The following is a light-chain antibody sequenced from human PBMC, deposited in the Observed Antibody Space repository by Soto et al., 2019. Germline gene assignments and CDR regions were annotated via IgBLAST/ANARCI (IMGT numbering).Light chain of an antibody. J-gene: IGKJ4*01. Sequence: QLTQAPSSLSSSLGDIVTIAFRASQGISSYLAWYQQKPGKAPKLLIYAASTLQSGVPSRFSGSGSGTDFTLTISSLQPEDFATYYCQQLNSYPLTFGGGTKVDIK. CDR3: QQLNSYPLT. CDR2: AAS. CDR1: QGISSY. V-gene: IGKV1-9*01.